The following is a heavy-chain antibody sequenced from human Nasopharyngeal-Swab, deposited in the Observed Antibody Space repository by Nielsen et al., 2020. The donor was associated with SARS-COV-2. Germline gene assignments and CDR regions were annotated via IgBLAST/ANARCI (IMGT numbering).Heavy chain of an antibody. CDR3: ARGFTGWYGYYFDY. J-gene: IGHJ4*02. Sequence: WIRQPPGKGLEWVSVIYSGGSTYYADSVKGRFTISRHNSKNTLYLQMNSLRAEDTAVYHCARGFTGWYGYYFDYWGQGTLVTVSS. V-gene: IGHV3-53*04. D-gene: IGHD6-19*01. CDR2: IYSGGST.